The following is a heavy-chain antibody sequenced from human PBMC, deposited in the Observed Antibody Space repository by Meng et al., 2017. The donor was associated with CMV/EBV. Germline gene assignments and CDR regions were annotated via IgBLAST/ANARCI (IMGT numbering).Heavy chain of an antibody. V-gene: IGHV3-30*02. J-gene: IGHJ4*02. Sequence: GESLKISCAASGFTSSSYGMHWVRQAPGKGLEWVAFIRYDGSNKYYADSVKGRFTISRDNSKNTLYLQMNSLRAEDTAVYYCAKDQAAANYFDYWGQGTLVTVSS. CDR1: GFTSSSYG. CDR3: AKDQAAANYFDY. D-gene: IGHD6-13*01. CDR2: IRYDGSNK.